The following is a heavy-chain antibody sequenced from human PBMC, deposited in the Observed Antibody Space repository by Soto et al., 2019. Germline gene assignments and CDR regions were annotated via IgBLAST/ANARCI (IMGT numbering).Heavy chain of an antibody. CDR1: GGSISSGGYS. CDR3: ATQSYSNSGAYYYYAMDV. V-gene: IGHV4-30-2*01. Sequence: SETLSLTCAVSGGSISSGGYSWSWIRQPPGKGLEWIGYIYQSGSTYYNPSLKSRVTISVDRSRNQFSLKLSSVTAADTAVYFCATQSYSNSGAYYYYAMDVWGQGTTVTVSS. CDR2: IYQSGST. D-gene: IGHD4-4*01. J-gene: IGHJ6*02.